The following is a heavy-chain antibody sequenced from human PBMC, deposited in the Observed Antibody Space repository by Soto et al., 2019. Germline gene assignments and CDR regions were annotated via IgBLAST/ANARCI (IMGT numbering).Heavy chain of an antibody. CDR3: ARAIKRRRFLEWSHYYYYYGMDV. V-gene: IGHV1-69*05. CDR2: IIPIFGTA. Sequence: GASVKVSCKASGGTFSSYAISWVRQAPGQGLEWIGGIIPIFGTANYAQKFQGRVTMTTDTSTSTAYMELRSLRSDDTAVYYCARAIKRRRFLEWSHYYYYYGMDVWGQGTTVTVSS. CDR1: GGTFSSYA. J-gene: IGHJ6*02. D-gene: IGHD3-3*01.